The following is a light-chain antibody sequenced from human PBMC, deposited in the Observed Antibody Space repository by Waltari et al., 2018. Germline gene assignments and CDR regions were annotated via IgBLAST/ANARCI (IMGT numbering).Light chain of an antibody. V-gene: IGKV1-9*01. CDR3: QQLNSYPR. CDR2: AAS. J-gene: IGKJ3*01. Sequence: DIQLTQSPSFLSASVGDRVTITCRASQGISSYLAWYQQKPGKAPKLLTYAASTLQSGAPSRFSGSGSGTEFTLTISSLQPEDFATYYCQQLNSYPRFGPGTKVDIK. CDR1: QGISSY.